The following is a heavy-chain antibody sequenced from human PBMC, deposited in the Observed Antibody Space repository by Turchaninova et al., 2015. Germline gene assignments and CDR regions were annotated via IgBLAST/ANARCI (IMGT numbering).Heavy chain of an antibody. CDR2: IFSNDEK. V-gene: IGHV2-26*01. Sequence: QVTLKESGPVLVKPTETLTLTCNVSGFSLSNARMGVSWIRQPPGKALEWLAHIFSNDEKSYSTSLKRRLTFSKDTSKSQVVLTITNMDPVETATYYCARILSGWYYFDYWGQGTLVTVSS. CDR3: ARILSGWYYFDY. D-gene: IGHD6-19*01. J-gene: IGHJ4*02. CDR1: GFSLSNARMG.